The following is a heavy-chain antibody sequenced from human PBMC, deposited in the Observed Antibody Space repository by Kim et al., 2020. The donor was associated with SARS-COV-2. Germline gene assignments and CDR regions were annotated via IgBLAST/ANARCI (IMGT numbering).Heavy chain of an antibody. V-gene: IGHV4-39*07. CDR2: IYYSGST. D-gene: IGHD1-26*01. CDR3: ARAGVGAARYFDY. Sequence: SETLSLTCTVSGGSISRSSYYWGWIRQPPGKGLEWIGSIYYSGSTYYNPSLKSRVTISVDTSKNQFSLKLSSVTAADTAVYYCARAGVGAARYFDYWGQGTLVTVSS. J-gene: IGHJ4*02. CDR1: GGSISRSSYY.